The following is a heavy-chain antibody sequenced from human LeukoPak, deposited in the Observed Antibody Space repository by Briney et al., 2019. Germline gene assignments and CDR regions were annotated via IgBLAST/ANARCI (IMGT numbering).Heavy chain of an antibody. Sequence: GESLKISCKGSGYSLTSYWIGWVRQMPGKGLEWMGIIYPGYSDTRYSPSFQGQVTISADKSISTAYLQWSSLKASDTAMYYCATYYYDSSGYSTLDYWGQGTLVTVSS. CDR1: GYSLTSYW. CDR3: ATYYYDSSGYSTLDY. V-gene: IGHV5-51*01. CDR2: IYPGYSDT. J-gene: IGHJ4*02. D-gene: IGHD3-22*01.